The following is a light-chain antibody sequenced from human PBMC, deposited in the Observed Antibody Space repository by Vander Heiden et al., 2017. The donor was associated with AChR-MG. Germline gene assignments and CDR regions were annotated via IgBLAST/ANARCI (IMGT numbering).Light chain of an antibody. CDR3: QRTDATPRT. CDR1: QTISVY. Sequence: DIQMTQSPPSLSASVGDRVTISCRASQTISVYLSWYQQKPGKAPKLLIYGASNLQSTVPSRFSGSGSGTDFTLTISRLQPEDFATYYCQRTDATPRTFGQGTKVDIK. CDR2: GAS. J-gene: IGKJ1*01. V-gene: IGKV1-39*01.